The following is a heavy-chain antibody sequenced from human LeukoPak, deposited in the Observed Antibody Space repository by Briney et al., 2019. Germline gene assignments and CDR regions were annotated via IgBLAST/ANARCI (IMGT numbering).Heavy chain of an antibody. V-gene: IGHV3-9*01. CDR3: AKDYCSSTSCYQDY. CDR1: GFTFDDYA. J-gene: IGHJ4*02. D-gene: IGHD2-2*01. CDR2: ISWNSGSI. Sequence: GGSLRLSCAASGFTFDDYAMHWVRKAPGRGLEWVSGISWNSGSIGYADSVKGRFTISRDNAKNSLSLQMNSLRAEDTALYYCAKDYCSSTSCYQDYWGQGTLVTVSS.